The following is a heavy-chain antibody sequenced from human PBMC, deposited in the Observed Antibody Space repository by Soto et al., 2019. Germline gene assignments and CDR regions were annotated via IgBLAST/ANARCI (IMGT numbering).Heavy chain of an antibody. Sequence: QVQLVQSGAEVKKPGSSVKVSCKASGGTFSSYAISWVRQAPGHGLERMGGIIPIFGTANYDQKFQGRFTINPYESTSTASIALSSMRCQDTAVYYCARESRYCSGGTCYFLPGIDYWGQGTLVTVSS. D-gene: IGHD2-15*01. V-gene: IGHV1-69*05. CDR3: ARESRYCSGGTCYFLPGIDY. J-gene: IGHJ4*02. CDR1: GGTFSSYA. CDR2: IIPIFGTA.